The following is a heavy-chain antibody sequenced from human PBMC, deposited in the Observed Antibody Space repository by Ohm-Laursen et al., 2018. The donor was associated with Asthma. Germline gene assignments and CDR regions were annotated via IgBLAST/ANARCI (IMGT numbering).Heavy chain of an antibody. CDR3: ARVDTMIATHPHAFDI. CDR1: GGSISSNY. CDR2: IYYSGNT. J-gene: IGHJ3*02. D-gene: IGHD3-22*01. Sequence: SVTLSLTCTVSGGSISSNYWSWIRQPTGKGLEWIGYIYYSGNTNYNPPLKSRVTISIDTSKSQFPLKMSFVTAADTAVYYCARVDTMIATHPHAFDIWGQGTMVTVSS. V-gene: IGHV4-59*07.